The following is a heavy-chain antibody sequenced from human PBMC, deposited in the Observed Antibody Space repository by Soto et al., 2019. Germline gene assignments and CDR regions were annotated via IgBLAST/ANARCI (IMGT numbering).Heavy chain of an antibody. CDR2: IDSRGRTL. D-gene: IGHD6-6*01. Sequence: PGGSLRLSCVASGFTFSDYSMSLIRQAPGKGLEWLAFIDSRGRTLSYADSVRGRFTISRDNAENSVYLQMDSLRADDTTVYYCARQAARNYIDSWGQGNSVTVSS. CDR3: ARQAARNYIDS. CDR1: GFTFSDYS. V-gene: IGHV3-11*01. J-gene: IGHJ4*02.